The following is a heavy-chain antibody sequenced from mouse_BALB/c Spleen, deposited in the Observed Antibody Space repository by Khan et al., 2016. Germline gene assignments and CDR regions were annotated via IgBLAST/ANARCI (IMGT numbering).Heavy chain of an antibody. D-gene: IGHD2-1*01. V-gene: IGHV14-3*02. CDR2: IDPANGNS. J-gene: IGHJ3*01. CDR3: ARGGNYVELGN. Sequence: VQLQQSGAELVKPGASVKLSCTASGFNIKDTYMHWVKQRPEQGLEWIGRIDPANGNSKYDPKFQGKAAITADTSSNTAYLQLSSLTSEDTAGYYCARGGNYVELGNWGQGTLVTVSA. CDR1: GFNIKDTY.